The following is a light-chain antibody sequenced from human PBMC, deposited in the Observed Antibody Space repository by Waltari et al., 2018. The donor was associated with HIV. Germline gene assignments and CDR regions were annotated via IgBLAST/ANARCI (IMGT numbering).Light chain of an antibody. CDR1: TSNIGSND. CDR2: RNN. V-gene: IGLV1-47*01. Sequence: SVLTQPPSASGTPGQRVTISCSGSTSNIGSNDVFWYQHLPGAAPKLLIHRNNQRPSGVPDRFSCSTAGTSASLAISGLRSEDEADCYCVAWDDSLRGVLFGGGTKVAVL. J-gene: IGLJ2*01. CDR3: VAWDDSLRGVL.